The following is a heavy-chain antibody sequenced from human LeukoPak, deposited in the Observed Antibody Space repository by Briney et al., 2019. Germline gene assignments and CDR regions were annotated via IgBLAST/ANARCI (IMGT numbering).Heavy chain of an antibody. CDR2: IWYDGINK. D-gene: IGHD4-17*01. V-gene: IGHV3-33*06. CDR1: GFTFRSYG. Sequence: PGRSLRLSCAASGFTFRSYGMHWVRQAPGKGLEWVAVIWYDGINKYYADSVEGRFTISRDNSKNTLYLQMNSLRAEHTAIYYCAKSAARRPTLIDYWGQGTLVTVSS. CDR3: AKSAARRPTLIDY. J-gene: IGHJ4*02.